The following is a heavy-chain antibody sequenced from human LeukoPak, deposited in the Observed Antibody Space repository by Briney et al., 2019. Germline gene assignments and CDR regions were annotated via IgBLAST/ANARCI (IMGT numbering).Heavy chain of an antibody. CDR2: INPNSGGT. V-gene: IGHV1-2*02. J-gene: IGHJ4*02. CDR3: ARDRWIGSGSYRY. D-gene: IGHD3-10*01. CDR1: GYTFTGYY. Sequence: AASVKVSCKASGYTFTGYYMHWVRQAPGQGLEWMGWINPNSGGTNYAQKFQGRVTMTRDTSISTAYMELSRLRSDDTAVYYCARDRWIGSGSYRYWGQGTLVTVSS.